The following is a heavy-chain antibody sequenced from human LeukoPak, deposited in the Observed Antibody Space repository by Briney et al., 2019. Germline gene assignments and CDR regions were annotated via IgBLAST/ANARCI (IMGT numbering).Heavy chain of an antibody. Sequence: TSETLSLTCTVSGGSISSYYWSWIRQPPGKGLEWIGYIYYIGRTTYNRSLKSRVSIPVDTSKNQLSLELSAVTAADTAVYYCARVYSSSWYPGSGFDPWGQGTLVTVSS. CDR3: ARVYSSSWYPGSGFDP. CDR1: GGSISSYY. CDR2: IYYIGRT. V-gene: IGHV4-59*08. D-gene: IGHD6-13*01. J-gene: IGHJ5*02.